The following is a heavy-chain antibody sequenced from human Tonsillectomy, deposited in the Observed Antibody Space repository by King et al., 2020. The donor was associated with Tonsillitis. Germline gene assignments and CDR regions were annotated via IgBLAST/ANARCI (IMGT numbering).Heavy chain of an antibody. V-gene: IGHV1-69*01. D-gene: IGHD3-10*01. CDR3: ARVLESYGSWTYFFGF. CDR2: IIPIFGAA. J-gene: IGHJ4*02. CDR1: GGTFSSYA. Sequence: QLVQSGAEVKKPGSSVKVSCKASGGTFSSYAISWVRQAPGQGLEWMGGIIPIFGAANYAHKFQGRVTITADESTTTAYMELSSLTSEDTAVYYCARVLESYGSWTYFFGFWGQGTLVTVSS.